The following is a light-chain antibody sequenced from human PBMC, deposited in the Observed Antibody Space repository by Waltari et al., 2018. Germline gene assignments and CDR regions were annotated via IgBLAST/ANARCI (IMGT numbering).Light chain of an antibody. Sequence: EVVMTQSPATLSVSPGEGAALSCRASQYIGTNLAWYQQKRGRAPRLLIYGAATTAAGVPGIFSGSGSGSEFTLTITSLQSDDFAVYFCQQYNDWPLTFGQGTRLEIK. V-gene: IGKV3-15*01. CDR2: GAA. CDR1: QYIGTN. J-gene: IGKJ5*01. CDR3: QQYNDWPLT.